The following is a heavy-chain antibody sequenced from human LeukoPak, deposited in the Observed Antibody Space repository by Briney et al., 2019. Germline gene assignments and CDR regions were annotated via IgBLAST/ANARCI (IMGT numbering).Heavy chain of an antibody. CDR3: AKAPVTTCSGAYCYPFDY. CDR1: GFTFSSYI. V-gene: IGHV3-21*04. CDR2: ISSSSSYI. Sequence: GGSLRLSCAASGFTFSSYIVDWVRPPPGKGVEWVSSISSSSSYIYYAASVKGRSTISRDNAKNSLYLQMNSLRAGDAAVYYCAKAPVTTCSGAYCYPFDYWSQGTLVTVSS. D-gene: IGHD2-15*01. J-gene: IGHJ4*02.